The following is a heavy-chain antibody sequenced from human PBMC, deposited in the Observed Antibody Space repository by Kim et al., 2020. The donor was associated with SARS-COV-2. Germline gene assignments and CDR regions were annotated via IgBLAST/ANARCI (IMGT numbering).Heavy chain of an antibody. D-gene: IGHD5-12*01. Sequence: GGSLRLSCAASGFSFSSYCLHWVRQAPGKGLEWVAYISYDARDKFYADSVKGRFTISRDNSKNTLYLQTNSLRVEDTAVFYCARGPVDPKDGWYFDLWGRGTLVTVSS. CDR3: ARGPVDPKDGWYFDL. J-gene: IGHJ2*01. CDR2: ISYDARDK. V-gene: IGHV3-33*01. CDR1: GFSFSSYC.